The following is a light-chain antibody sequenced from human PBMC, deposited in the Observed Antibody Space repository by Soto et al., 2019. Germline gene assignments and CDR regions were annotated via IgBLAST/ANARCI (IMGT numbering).Light chain of an antibody. J-gene: IGLJ1*01. V-gene: IGLV1-44*01. Sequence: QSVLTQPPSASYTPGQTVSIPCSGSNSNIASNTVNWYQHLPGTAPKLLIYYNNQRPSGVPDRFSGSKSGTSASLAISGLQSEDESDYYCAAWDDTLKRYVFGTGTKVTVL. CDR2: YNN. CDR1: NSNIASNT. CDR3: AAWDDTLKRYV.